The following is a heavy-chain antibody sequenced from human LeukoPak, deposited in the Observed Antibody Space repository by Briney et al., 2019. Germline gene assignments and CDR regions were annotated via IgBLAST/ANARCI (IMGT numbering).Heavy chain of an antibody. CDR2: FSNSWTN. Sequence: KPSETLSLTCAVSGGAISDYYGSLIRQPPGKGLELIGYFSNSWTNNYNPSLKGRVTMSVDTSKNQFSLKLSSVTAADTAVYYCARGSKCGDYWGRGPLVTVSS. J-gene: IGHJ4*02. V-gene: IGHV4-59*12. CDR3: ARGSKCGDY. D-gene: IGHD2-21*01. CDR1: GGAISDYY.